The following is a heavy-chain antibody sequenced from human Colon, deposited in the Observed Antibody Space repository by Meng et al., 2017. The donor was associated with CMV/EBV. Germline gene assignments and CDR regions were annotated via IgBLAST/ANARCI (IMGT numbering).Heavy chain of an antibody. CDR3: ATGKVRYFDF. CDR1: GFSVTDNY. J-gene: IGHJ4*02. V-gene: IGHV3-66*02. CDR2: VHSDGRT. Sequence: LSCAASGFSVTDNYMSWVRQTLGKGLEWVSTVHSDGRTVYADSVKGRFTISRDISKNTLYLQINSLRAEDTAVYYCATGKVRYFDFWGQGTLVTVSS.